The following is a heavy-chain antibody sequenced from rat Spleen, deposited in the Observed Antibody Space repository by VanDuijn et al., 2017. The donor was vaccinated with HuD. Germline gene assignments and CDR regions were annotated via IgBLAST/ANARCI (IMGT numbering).Heavy chain of an antibody. CDR3: ARHFDYYSGGLDY. D-gene: IGHD1-1*01. V-gene: IGHV4-2*01. CDR2: INKDSSTI. J-gene: IGHJ2*01. Sequence: GLEWIGEINKDSSTINYIPSLKDKFAISRDNAQNTLYLQMNSLRSEDTATYYCARHFDYYSGGLDYWGQGVMVTVSS.